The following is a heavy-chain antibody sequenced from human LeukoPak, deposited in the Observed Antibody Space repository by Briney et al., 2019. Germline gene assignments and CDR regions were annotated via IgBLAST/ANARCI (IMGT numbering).Heavy chain of an antibody. CDR1: GFTFSDYY. CDR2: ITTSSSDT. CDR3: ARTVRTTVNWYFDL. J-gene: IGHJ2*01. D-gene: IGHD4-17*01. V-gene: IGHV3-11*06. Sequence: KPGGSLRLSCAASGFTFSDYYMTWIHQPPGKGLEWISYITTSSSDTNYADSVRGRFTISRDNAKNSLYLQMDNLRAEDTAVYYCARTVRTTVNWYFDLWGRGTLVTVSS.